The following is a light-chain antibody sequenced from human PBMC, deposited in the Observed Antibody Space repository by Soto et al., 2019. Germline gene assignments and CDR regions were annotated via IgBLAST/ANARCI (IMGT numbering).Light chain of an antibody. CDR2: GTS. Sequence: ELVLTQSPGTLSLSPGERATLSCRASQSIASSYLAWYQQRRGQAPRLLVSGTSSRSTGIPDRFSGSGSGTDFTLTITRLEPEDFAVYYCQHYGTSPFTFGSGTKVHIK. V-gene: IGKV3-20*01. CDR3: QHYGTSPFT. CDR1: QSIASSY. J-gene: IGKJ3*01.